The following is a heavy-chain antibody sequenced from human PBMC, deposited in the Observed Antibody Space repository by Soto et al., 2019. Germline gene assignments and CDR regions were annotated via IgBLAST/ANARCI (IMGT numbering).Heavy chain of an antibody. V-gene: IGHV3-21*01. Sequence: EVQLVESGGGLVKPGGSLRLSCAASGFTFSSYSMNWVRQAPGKGLEWVSSISSSSSHIYYADSVKGRFTISRDNAKNSLYLQMNSLRAEDTAVYYCARARSGTTSYYYYMDVWGKGTTVTVSS. D-gene: IGHD1-7*01. CDR2: ISSSSSHI. J-gene: IGHJ6*03. CDR3: ARARSGTTSYYYYMDV. CDR1: GFTFSSYS.